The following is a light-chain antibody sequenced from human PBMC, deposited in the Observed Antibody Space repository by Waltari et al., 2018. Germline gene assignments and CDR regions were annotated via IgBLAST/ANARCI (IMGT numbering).Light chain of an antibody. Sequence: EIVLTQSPGTLSLSPGEGAALSCRASQTISSISLTWYQQKPGQAPSLLIYGTSSRATGIPDRFSGSGSGTDFTLTIRRLDPEDFAGYYCQQYDGSTVTFGGGTKVEVK. CDR1: QTISSIS. CDR3: QQYDGSTVT. V-gene: IGKV3-20*01. CDR2: GTS. J-gene: IGKJ4*01.